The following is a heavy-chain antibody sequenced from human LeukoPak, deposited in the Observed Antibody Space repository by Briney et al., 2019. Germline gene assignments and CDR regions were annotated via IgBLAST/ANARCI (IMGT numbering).Heavy chain of an antibody. CDR2: ISASGGKT. J-gene: IGHJ4*02. CDR3: AKWTRTTLFRGDRARFDS. V-gene: IGHV3-23*01. Sequence: GGSLRLSCAASGFIFDDYAMSWVRQVPGKGLECVSVISASGGKTYYADSVKGRFTISRDTSKTTISLQMNSLRVEDSAVYYCAKWTRTTLFRGDRARFDSWGQGTLVTVSS. CDR1: GFIFDDYA. D-gene: IGHD3-10*01.